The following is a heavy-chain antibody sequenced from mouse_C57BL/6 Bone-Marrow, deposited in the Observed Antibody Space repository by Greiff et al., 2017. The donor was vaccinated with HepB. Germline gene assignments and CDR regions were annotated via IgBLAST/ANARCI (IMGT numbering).Heavy chain of an antibody. CDR2: IWGVGST. Sequence: QVQLKESGPGLVAPSQRLSITCTVSGFSLTSYGIDWVRQSPGKGLEWLGVIWGVGSTNYNSALKSRLSISKDNSKSQVFLKMNSLQTDDTAMYYCASRTGTGAMDYWGQGTSVTVSS. CDR3: ASRTGTGAMDY. CDR1: GFSLTSYG. V-gene: IGHV2-6*01. D-gene: IGHD4-1*01. J-gene: IGHJ4*01.